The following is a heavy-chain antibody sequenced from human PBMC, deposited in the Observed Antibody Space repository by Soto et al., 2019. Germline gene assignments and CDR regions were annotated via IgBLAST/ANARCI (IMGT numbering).Heavy chain of an antibody. CDR1: GGSFSGYY. Sequence: PSETLSLTCAVYGGSFSGYYWSWIRQPPGKGLEWIGEINHSGSTNYNPSLKSRVTISVDTSKNQFSLKLSSVTAADTAVYYCARVTGRYYYVMDFWGQGSKVIVSS. V-gene: IGHV4-34*01. CDR3: ARVTGRYYYVMDF. CDR2: INHSGST. J-gene: IGHJ6*02.